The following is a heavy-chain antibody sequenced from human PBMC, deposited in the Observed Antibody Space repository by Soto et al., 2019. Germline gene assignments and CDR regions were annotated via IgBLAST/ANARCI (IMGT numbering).Heavy chain of an antibody. CDR2: IGTAGDT. Sequence: GGSLRLSCAASGFTFSSYDMHWVRQAPGKGLEWVSAIGTAGDTYYPGSVKGRFTISRENAKNSLYLQMNSLRAEDTAVYYCARSYCSSTSCYGGMDVWGQGTTVTVSS. CDR1: GFTFSSYD. D-gene: IGHD2-2*01. V-gene: IGHV3-13*01. CDR3: ARSYCSSTSCYGGMDV. J-gene: IGHJ6*02.